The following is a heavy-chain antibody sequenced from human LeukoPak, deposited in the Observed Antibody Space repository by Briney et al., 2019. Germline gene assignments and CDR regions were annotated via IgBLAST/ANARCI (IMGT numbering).Heavy chain of an antibody. CDR1: GFTFRNYG. D-gene: IGHD1-26*01. J-gene: IGHJ4*02. CDR2: ISSSTAYI. CDR3: ARGAAGYVGASSFDY. V-gene: IGHV3-21*01. Sequence: PGKSLRLSCAASGFTFRNYGMHWVRQAPGKGLEWVSSISSSTAYISYADSVKGRFTISRDNAKNSLYLQMNSLRAEDTAVYYCARGAAGYVGASSFDYWGQGTLVTVSS.